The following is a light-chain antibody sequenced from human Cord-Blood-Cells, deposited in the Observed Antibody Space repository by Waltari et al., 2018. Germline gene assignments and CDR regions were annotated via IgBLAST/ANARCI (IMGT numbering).Light chain of an antibody. CDR1: SSDVCSYNL. CDR3: CSYAGSSTWV. V-gene: IGLV2-23*01. J-gene: IGLJ3*02. Sequence: QSAMTQPASVSGSPGQSITISCTGTSSDVCSYNLVSWYQQHPGKAPKLMIYERSKRPSGVSNRFSGSKSGNTASLTISGRQAEDEADYYCCSYAGSSTWVFGGGTKLTVL. CDR2: ERS.